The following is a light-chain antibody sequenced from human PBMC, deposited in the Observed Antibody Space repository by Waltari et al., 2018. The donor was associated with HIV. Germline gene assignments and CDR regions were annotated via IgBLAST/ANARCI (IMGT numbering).Light chain of an antibody. CDR1: SSDVGGSTY. CDR3: NSYAGSNNWV. CDR2: EVN. J-gene: IGLJ3*02. V-gene: IGLV2-8*01. Sequence: QSALTQPPSASGSPGQSVTISLTGTSSDVGGSTYVSWYQQHPGKAPKLMFYEVNKRPSGVPDRFSGSKSANTASLTVSGLQADDEADYYCNSYAGSNNWVFGGGTKLTVL.